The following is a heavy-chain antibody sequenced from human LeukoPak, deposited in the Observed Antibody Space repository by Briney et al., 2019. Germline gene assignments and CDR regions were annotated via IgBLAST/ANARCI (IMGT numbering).Heavy chain of an antibody. J-gene: IGHJ4*02. CDR1: GYTFTSYD. D-gene: IGHD3-10*01. CDR3: ARRYYYGSARKPYYFDY. CDR2: MNPNSGNT. V-gene: IGHV1-8*03. Sequence: GASVKVSCKASGYTFTSYDINWVRQATGQGLELMGWMNPNSGNTGYAQKFQGRVTITRNTSIITAYMELSSLRSEDTAVYYCARRYYYGSARKPYYFDYWGQGTLVTVSS.